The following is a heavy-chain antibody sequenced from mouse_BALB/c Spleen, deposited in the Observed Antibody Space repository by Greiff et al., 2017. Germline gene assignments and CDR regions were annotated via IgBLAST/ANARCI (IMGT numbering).Heavy chain of an antibody. CDR1: GFNIKDTY. D-gene: IGHD1-1*01. Sequence: VQLQQSGAELVKPGASVKLSCTASGFNIKDTYMHWVKQRPEQGLEWIGRIDPANGNTKYDPKFQGKATITADTSSNTAYLQLSSLTSEDTAVYYWAITTVEAMDYWGQGTSVTVSS. CDR2: IDPANGNT. CDR3: AITTVEAMDY. V-gene: IGHV14-3*02. J-gene: IGHJ4*01.